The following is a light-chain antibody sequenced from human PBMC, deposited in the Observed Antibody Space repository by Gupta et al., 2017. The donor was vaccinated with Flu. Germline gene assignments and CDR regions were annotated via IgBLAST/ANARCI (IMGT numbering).Light chain of an antibody. Sequence: GDRVTITCRASQGVSSYLAWYQQKPGEAPNLLIYTTSTLQIGVPSRFSGSGSGTYFTLTISSLQPEDSAIYYCQKANSFPITFGQGTRPEI. CDR1: QGVSSY. CDR3: QKANSFPIT. J-gene: IGKJ5*01. CDR2: TTS. V-gene: IGKV1-12*01.